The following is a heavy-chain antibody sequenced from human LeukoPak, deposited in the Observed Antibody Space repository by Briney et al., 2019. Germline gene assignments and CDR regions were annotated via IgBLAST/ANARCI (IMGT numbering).Heavy chain of an antibody. D-gene: IGHD1-26*01. CDR2: VHLSGAS. V-gene: IGHV4-4*02. CDR1: GGSILSSNW. CDR3: ARESGAFSPFGF. Sequence: SETLSLTCAVSGGSILSSNWWSWVRQPPGKGLEWIGEVHLSGASNYNPSLKSRVSMSIDKSRNHLSLELTSVTAADTAIYYCARESGAFSPFGFWGQGTLVTVSS. J-gene: IGHJ4*02.